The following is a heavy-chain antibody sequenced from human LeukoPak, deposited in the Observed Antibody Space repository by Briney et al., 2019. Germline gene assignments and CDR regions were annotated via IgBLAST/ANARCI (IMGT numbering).Heavy chain of an antibody. CDR3: ARVYWSSTSCFHYSYYTDV. CDR1: GGSFSGYY. D-gene: IGHD2-2*01. CDR2: IYYSGST. J-gene: IGHJ6*03. Sequence: SETLSLTFAVYGGSFSGYYWSWIRQPPGKGLEWIGYIYYSGSTYYNPSLKSRDTISVDTSKNQFSLKLSSVTAADTAVYYCARVYWSSTSCFHYSYYTDVWGKGTTVTVSS. V-gene: IGHV4-34*01.